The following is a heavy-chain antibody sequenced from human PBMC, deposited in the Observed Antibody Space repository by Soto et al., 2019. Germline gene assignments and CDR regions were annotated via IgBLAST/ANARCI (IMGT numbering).Heavy chain of an antibody. V-gene: IGHV1-2*04. D-gene: IGHD3-3*01. CDR2: INPNSGGT. CDR1: GYTFTGYY. Sequence: ASVKVSCKASGYTFTGYYMHWVRQAPGQGLEWMGWINPNSGGTNYAQKFQGWVTLTRDTSISTAYMELSRLRSDYTAVYYCAVDYDFWSGENTRGAFDIWGQGTMVTVS. J-gene: IGHJ3*02. CDR3: AVDYDFWSGENTRGAFDI.